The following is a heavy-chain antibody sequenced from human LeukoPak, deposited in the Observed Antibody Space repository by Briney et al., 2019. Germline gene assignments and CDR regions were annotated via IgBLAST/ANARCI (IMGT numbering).Heavy chain of an antibody. CDR2: LSFGGST. CDR1: GGSISSIGYF. Sequence: KPSETLSLTCAVSGGSISSIGYFWGWIRQSPGNGLEWIVSLSFGGSTYYNPSLKSRVTISGDTAKNHVSLKLISVSAADTAVYYCAREGLPGLCTSTSCYAVFDPWGQGTLVTVSS. CDR3: AREGLPGLCTSTSCYAVFDP. V-gene: IGHV4-39*02. J-gene: IGHJ5*02. D-gene: IGHD2-2*01.